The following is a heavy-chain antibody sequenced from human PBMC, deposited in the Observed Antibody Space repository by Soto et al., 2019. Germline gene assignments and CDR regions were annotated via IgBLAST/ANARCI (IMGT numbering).Heavy chain of an antibody. J-gene: IGHJ3*02. CDR3: AKDSPYSASYKEDGFDI. Sequence: PGGSLRLSCEASGFTFISYAMSWVRQAPGRGLEWVSSISGSGGSTYHADSVNGRFTISRDNSENTVFLQMNSLRAEDTAVYYCAKDSPYSASYKEDGFDIWGQGSLVTVSS. CDR1: GFTFISYA. V-gene: IGHV3-23*01. D-gene: IGHD1-26*01. CDR2: ISGSGGST.